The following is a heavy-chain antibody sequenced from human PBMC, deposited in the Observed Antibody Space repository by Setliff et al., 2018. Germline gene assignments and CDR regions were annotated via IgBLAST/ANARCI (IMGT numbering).Heavy chain of an antibody. J-gene: IGHJ3*02. Sequence: SETLSLTCTVSGGSISSGGYYWSWIRQHPGKGLEWIGYIYYSGNTYYNPSLKSRVTISVDTSKNQFSLKLSSVTAADTAVNYCARDPLTTNRRRAFDIWGQGTMVTVSS. CDR1: GGSISSGGYY. D-gene: IGHD4-17*01. V-gene: IGHV4-31*03. CDR3: ARDPLTTNRRRAFDI. CDR2: IYYSGNT.